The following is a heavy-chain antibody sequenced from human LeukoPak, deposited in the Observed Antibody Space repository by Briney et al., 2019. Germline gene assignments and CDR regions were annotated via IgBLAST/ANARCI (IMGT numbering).Heavy chain of an antibody. CDR2: ISWNSGSI. D-gene: IGHD3-22*01. J-gene: IGHJ2*01. Sequence: PGRSLRLSCAASGFTFDDYAMHWVRQAPGKGLEWVSGISWNSGSIGYADSVKGRFTISRDNAKNSLYLQMNSLRAEDTALYYCAKAPNPRITMIVFGGGYFDLWGRGTLVTVSS. CDR1: GFTFDDYA. CDR3: AKAPNPRITMIVFGGGYFDL. V-gene: IGHV3-9*01.